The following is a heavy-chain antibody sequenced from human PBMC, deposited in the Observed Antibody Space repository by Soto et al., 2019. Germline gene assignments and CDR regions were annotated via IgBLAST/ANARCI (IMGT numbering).Heavy chain of an antibody. CDR3: ARAIRGDDHYFDA. V-gene: IGHV3-20*04. J-gene: IGHJ4*02. CDR2: INWNSNSR. CDR1: GFNFDDYG. D-gene: IGHD5-12*01. Sequence: EVQLVESGGGVVRPGGSLRLSCAASGFNFDDYGMSWVRQAPGKGLEWVSGINWNSNSRGYADSVKGRFTISRDNVQNSLYLEMNSLRAEDTAFYYCARAIRGDDHYFDAWGQATLVTVSS.